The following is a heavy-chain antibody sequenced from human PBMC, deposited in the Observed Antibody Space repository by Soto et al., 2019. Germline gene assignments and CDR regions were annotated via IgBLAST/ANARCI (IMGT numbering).Heavy chain of an antibody. Sequence: EVQLVESGGGLVKPGGSLRLSCAASGFTFSNAWMNWVRQAPGKGLEWVGRIKSKTDGGTTDYAAPVKGRFTISRDDSXNTLYLQMNSLKTEDTAVYYCTTTVKIQLWFGFDYWGQGTLVTVSS. CDR2: IKSKTDGGTT. D-gene: IGHD5-18*01. CDR1: GFTFSNAW. V-gene: IGHV3-15*07. CDR3: TTTVKIQLWFGFDY. J-gene: IGHJ4*02.